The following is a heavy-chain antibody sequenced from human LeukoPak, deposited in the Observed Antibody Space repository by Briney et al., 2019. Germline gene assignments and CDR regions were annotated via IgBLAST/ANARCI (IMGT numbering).Heavy chain of an antibody. Sequence: ASVKVSCKASGYTFRNYGISWVRQAPGQGLEWMGWISAYNGNTNYAQKLQGRVTMTTDTSTSTAYMELRSLRSDDTAVYYCARFSGATMSYYYYYMDVWGKGTTVTVSS. J-gene: IGHJ6*03. CDR2: ISAYNGNT. D-gene: IGHD5-12*01. CDR3: ARFSGATMSYYYYYMDV. CDR1: GYTFRNYG. V-gene: IGHV1-18*01.